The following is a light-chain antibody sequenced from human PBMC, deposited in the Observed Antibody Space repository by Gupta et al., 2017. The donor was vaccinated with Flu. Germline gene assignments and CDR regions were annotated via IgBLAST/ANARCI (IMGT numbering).Light chain of an antibody. CDR3: AAWEDSLNGLCV. V-gene: IGLV1-44*01. J-gene: IGLJ1*01. CDR2: SNK. Sequence: QSVVTQPPSASGTPGQRVTISCSGSSSNIGSNTVNWYQQLPGTAPKVLIYSNKQRAAGVPDRFSGSKSGTSASLAISGLRSEDEADYYCAAWEDSLNGLCVSGKGTKV. CDR1: SSNIGSNT.